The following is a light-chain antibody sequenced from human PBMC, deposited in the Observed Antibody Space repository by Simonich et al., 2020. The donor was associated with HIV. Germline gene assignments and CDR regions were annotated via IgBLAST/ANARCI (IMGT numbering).Light chain of an antibody. CDR3: QQSFSTPWT. CDR1: QSISSY. CDR2: AAS. J-gene: IGKJ1*01. Sequence: IQMTQSPSSLSASVGDRVTIACRASQSISSYLNWYQQKPGKAPKLLIYAASSLQSGVPSRFRGSGSGTDFILTISSLQPEDFATYYCQQSFSTPWTFGQGTTVDIK. V-gene: IGKV1-39*01.